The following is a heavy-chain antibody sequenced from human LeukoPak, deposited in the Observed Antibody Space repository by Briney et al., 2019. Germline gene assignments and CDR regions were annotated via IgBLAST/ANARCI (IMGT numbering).Heavy chain of an antibody. D-gene: IGHD5-12*01. CDR2: TYYRSKWYN. J-gene: IGHJ6*04. V-gene: IGHV6-1*01. Sequence: SQTLSLTCAISGDSVSSNSAAWNWIRQSPSRGLEWLGRTYYRSKWYNDYAVPVKSRITINPDTSKNQFSLQLNSVTPEDTAVYYCARGVGGYDLSFYYYSMDVWGKGTTVTVSS. CDR3: ARGVGGYDLSFYYYSMDV. CDR1: GDSVSSNSAA.